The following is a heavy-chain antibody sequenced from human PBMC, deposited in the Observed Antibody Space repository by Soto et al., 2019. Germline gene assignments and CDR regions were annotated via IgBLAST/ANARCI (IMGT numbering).Heavy chain of an antibody. V-gene: IGHV1-18*01. CDR2: ISAYNGNT. D-gene: IGHD3-9*01. CDR1: GYTFTSYG. CDR3: ARLSITILYSWFDP. J-gene: IGHJ5*02. Sequence: QVQLVQSGAEVKKPGASVKVSCKASGYTFTSYGISWVRQAPGQGLEWMGWISAYNGNTNYAQKLQGRVTMTTDTXXRTPYMELRSLRSDDTAVYYCARLSITILYSWFDPWGQGTLVTVSS.